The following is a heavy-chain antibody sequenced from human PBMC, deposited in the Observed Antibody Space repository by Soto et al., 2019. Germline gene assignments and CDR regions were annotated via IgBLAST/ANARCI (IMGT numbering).Heavy chain of an antibody. CDR1: GYSFTSYW. CDR3: ARPAPVTYYYDSSGYPDDAFDI. D-gene: IGHD3-22*01. J-gene: IGHJ3*02. V-gene: IGHV5-51*01. Sequence: GESLKISCKGSGYSFTSYWIGWVRQMPGKGLEWMGIIYPGDSDTRYSPSFQGQVTISADKSISTAYLQWNSLKASDTAMYYCARPAPVTYYYDSSGYPDDAFDIWGQGTMVTVSS. CDR2: IYPGDSDT.